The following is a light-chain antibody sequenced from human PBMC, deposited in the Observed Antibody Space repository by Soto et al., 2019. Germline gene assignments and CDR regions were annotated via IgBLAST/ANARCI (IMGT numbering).Light chain of an antibody. Sequence: EIVLTQSPATLSLSPGERATLSCRASQSVISYLAWYQQKRDQAPRLLIYDTSNRATGIPARFSGSGSGTDFTLTISSLEPEDFAVYYCQQRRNWPLTFGGGTKVEIK. J-gene: IGKJ4*01. V-gene: IGKV3-11*01. CDR1: QSVISY. CDR2: DTS. CDR3: QQRRNWPLT.